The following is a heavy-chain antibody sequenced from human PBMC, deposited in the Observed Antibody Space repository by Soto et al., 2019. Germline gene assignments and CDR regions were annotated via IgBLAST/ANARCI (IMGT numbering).Heavy chain of an antibody. Sequence: PSETLSLTCAVYGGSFSGYYWSWIRQPPGKGLEWIGSIYYSGSTYYNPSLKSRVTISVDTSKNQFSLKLSSVTAADTAVYYCARTPPLRFLEWLPPPYYYGMDVWGQGTTVTVSS. CDR1: GGSFSGYY. CDR3: ARTPPLRFLEWLPPPYYYGMDV. V-gene: IGHV4-34*01. D-gene: IGHD3-3*01. J-gene: IGHJ6*02. CDR2: IYYSGST.